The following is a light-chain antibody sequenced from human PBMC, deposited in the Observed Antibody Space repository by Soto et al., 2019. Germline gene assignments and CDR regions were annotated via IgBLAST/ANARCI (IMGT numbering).Light chain of an antibody. CDR2: GAS. J-gene: IGKJ1*01. V-gene: IGKV3-20*01. Sequence: ETVLTQSPGTLSLSPGERATLFCRASQSVTSSYLAWYQQKPGQAPRLLIYGASSRATGIPDRFSGIGSGPDFTLTISRLEPEDFAVYYCQQHPTSPPSWTFGQGTKVAIK. CDR1: QSVTSSY. CDR3: QQHPTSPPSWT.